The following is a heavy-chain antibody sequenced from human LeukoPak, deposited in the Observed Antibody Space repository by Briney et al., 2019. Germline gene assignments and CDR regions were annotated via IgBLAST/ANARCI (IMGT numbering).Heavy chain of an antibody. D-gene: IGHD2-2*01. CDR3: ATKGGSSTSGDYYYYYYMDV. Sequence: ASVKVSCKASGGTFSSYAISWVRQAPGQGLEWMGWISAYNGNTNYAQKLQGRVTMTTDTSTSTAYMELRSLRSDDTAVYYCATKGGSSTSGDYYYYYYMDVWGKGTTVTVSS. J-gene: IGHJ6*03. CDR1: GGTFSSYA. CDR2: ISAYNGNT. V-gene: IGHV1-18*01.